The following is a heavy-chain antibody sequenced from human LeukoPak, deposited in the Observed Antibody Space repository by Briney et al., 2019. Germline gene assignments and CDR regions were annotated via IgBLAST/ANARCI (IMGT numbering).Heavy chain of an antibody. CDR2: MNPNSGNT. V-gene: IGHV1-8*01. Sequence: GASVKVSCKASGYTFTSYDINWVRQATGQGLEWMGWMNPNSGNTGYAQKFQGRVTMTRDTSNSTAYMELSRLRSDDTAVYYCARGSEYQLLKSWFDPWGQGTLVTVSS. D-gene: IGHD2-2*01. J-gene: IGHJ5*02. CDR3: ARGSEYQLLKSWFDP. CDR1: GYTFTSYD.